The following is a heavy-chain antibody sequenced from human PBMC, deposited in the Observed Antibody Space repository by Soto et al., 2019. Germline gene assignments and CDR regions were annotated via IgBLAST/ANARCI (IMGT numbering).Heavy chain of an antibody. Sequence: QVQLVQSGAEVKKPGASVKVSCKASGYTFTSYAMHWVRQAPGQRLEWMGWINAGNGNTKYSQKFQGRVTITRDTSASTAYMELSSRRSEDTAVYYCARAKVTMVRGVTNNWFDPWGQGTLVTVSS. V-gene: IGHV1-3*01. CDR1: GYTFTSYA. CDR2: INAGNGNT. CDR3: ARAKVTMVRGVTNNWFDP. J-gene: IGHJ5*02. D-gene: IGHD3-10*01.